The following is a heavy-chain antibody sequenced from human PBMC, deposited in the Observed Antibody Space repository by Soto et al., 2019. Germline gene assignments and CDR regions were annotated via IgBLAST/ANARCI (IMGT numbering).Heavy chain of an antibody. J-gene: IGHJ6*03. D-gene: IGHD2-8*01. Sequence: GGSLRLSCSASGVIVSNNYMSWVRQAPGKGLEWVAVLYTGGSTYSADYADSVKGRFTVSRHTSKNILYLQMNSLRGDDTAVYYCARVPLYGVAQDYYYMDVWGKGTTVTVSS. V-gene: IGHV3-53*04. CDR2: LYTGGST. CDR1: GVIVSNNY. CDR3: ARVPLYGVAQDYYYMDV.